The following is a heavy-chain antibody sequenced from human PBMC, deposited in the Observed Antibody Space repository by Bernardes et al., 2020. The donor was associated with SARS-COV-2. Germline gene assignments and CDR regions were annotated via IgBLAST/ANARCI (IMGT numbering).Heavy chain of an antibody. V-gene: IGHV3-21*03. CDR3: VRGRGCSGGICYSSTSG. CDR2: ISSSSGFI. D-gene: IGHD2-15*01. J-gene: IGHJ4*02. Sequence: GGSLRLSCAASGFTFSSYSMDWVRQAPGKGLEWVSSISSSSGFIAYIDSVKGRFTISRDNAENSLFLQMNSLRAEDTAMYYCVRGRGCSGGICYSSTSGWGQGTPVTVSS. CDR1: GFTFSSYS.